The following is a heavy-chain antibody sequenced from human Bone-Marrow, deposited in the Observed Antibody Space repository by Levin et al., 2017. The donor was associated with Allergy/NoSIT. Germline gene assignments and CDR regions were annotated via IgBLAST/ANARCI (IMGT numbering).Heavy chain of an antibody. V-gene: IGHV3-30*04. Sequence: GESLKISCAASGFDFSSYALHWVRQAPGKGLEWLAIISYDGSKTYYTESVRGRFTVSRDKSKNMLYLQMTTLRREDTAIYYCARETFFYGAGSTNYGMDVWGQGTTVTVSS. J-gene: IGHJ6*02. CDR2: ISYDGSKT. CDR3: ARETFFYGAGSTNYGMDV. CDR1: GFDFSSYA. D-gene: IGHD3-10*01.